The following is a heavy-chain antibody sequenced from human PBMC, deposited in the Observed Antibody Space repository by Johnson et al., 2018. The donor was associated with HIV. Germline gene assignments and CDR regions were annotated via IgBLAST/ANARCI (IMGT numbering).Heavy chain of an antibody. CDR3: ARQGGWLGAFDI. V-gene: IGHV3-30*04. D-gene: IGHD5-12*01. J-gene: IGHJ3*02. CDR1: GFTFSSYA. Sequence: QVQLVESGGGLVQPGGSLRLSCAASGFTFSSYAMHWVRQAPGKGLDWVAVISDDGSNEYYAESVKGRFTISRDNSKNTLYLKMNSLRAEDTAVYYCARQGGWLGAFDIWGQGTMVTVSS. CDR2: ISDDGSNE.